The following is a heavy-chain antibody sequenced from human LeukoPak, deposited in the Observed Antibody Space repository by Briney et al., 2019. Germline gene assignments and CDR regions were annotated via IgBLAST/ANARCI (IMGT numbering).Heavy chain of an antibody. V-gene: IGHV3-23*01. CDR1: GFTFSSYA. D-gene: IGHD3-16*01. J-gene: IGHJ4*02. CDR3: TLKLGGYYFDS. CDR2: IGSSGRDT. Sequence: PGGSLRLSCAASGFTFSSYAMRWVRQAPGKGLEWVSTIGSSGRDTYYADSVKGRFTISRDNSKNTLYLQMNSLRAEDTALYYCTLKLGGYYFDSWGQGILVTVSS.